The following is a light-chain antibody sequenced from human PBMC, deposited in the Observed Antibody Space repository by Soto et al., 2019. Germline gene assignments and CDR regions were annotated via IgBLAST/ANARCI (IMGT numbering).Light chain of an antibody. CDR2: RNN. CDR3: AEWDDSLSGVM. V-gene: IGLV1-47*01. CDR1: SSNVGSKY. J-gene: IGLJ3*02. Sequence: QSVLTQPPSASGTPGQRVSISCSGSSSNVGSKYVYWYQQLPGTAPTLLIYRNNQRPSGVPDRFSGSKSGTSASLAISGLLSEDEEDYYCAEWDDSLSGVMFGGGTKLTVL.